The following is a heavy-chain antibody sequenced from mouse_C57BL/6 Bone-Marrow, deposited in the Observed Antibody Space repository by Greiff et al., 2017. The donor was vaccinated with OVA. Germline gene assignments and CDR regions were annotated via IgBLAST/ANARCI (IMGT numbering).Heavy chain of an antibody. CDR3: ARRLRPRYFDV. V-gene: IGHV1-82*01. CDR2: IYPGDGDT. Sequence: QVQLQQSGPELVKPGASVKISCKASGYAFSSSWMNWVKQRPGKGLEWIGRIYPGDGDTNYNGKFKGKATLTADKSSSTAYMQLSSLTSEDSAVYFCARRLRPRYFDVWGTGTTVTVSS. D-gene: IGHD1-2*01. J-gene: IGHJ1*03. CDR1: GYAFSSSW.